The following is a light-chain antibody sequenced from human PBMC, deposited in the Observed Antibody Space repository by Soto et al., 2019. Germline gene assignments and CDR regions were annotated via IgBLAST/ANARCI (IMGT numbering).Light chain of an antibody. V-gene: IGKV1-9*01. Sequence: DIQLTQSPSFLSASVGDRVTITCRASQGISSYLAWYQQKPGKAPKLLIYAASTLQSGVPSRFSGSGSGTEFTLTISCLQPEDFATYYCQQLNSYSFAFGGGTKVEIK. J-gene: IGKJ4*01. CDR1: QGISSY. CDR3: QQLNSYSFA. CDR2: AAS.